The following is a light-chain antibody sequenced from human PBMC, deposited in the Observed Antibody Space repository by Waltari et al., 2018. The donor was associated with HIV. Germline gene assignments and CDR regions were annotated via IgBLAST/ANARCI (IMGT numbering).Light chain of an antibody. CDR1: QQTTGNY. CDR2: GAS. CDR3: QKYGSQPPYT. V-gene: IGKV3-20*01. J-gene: IGKJ2*01. Sequence: EIGLTQSPGTLSLSPGGRASLAGRASQQTTGNYLAGYQQKPGQAPRLLIYGASNRATGIPARFSGRGSGTDFTLIISRMEPEDFAVYYCQKYGSQPPYTFGQGTKV.